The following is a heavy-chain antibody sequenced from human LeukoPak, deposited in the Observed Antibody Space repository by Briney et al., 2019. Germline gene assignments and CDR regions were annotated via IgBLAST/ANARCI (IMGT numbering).Heavy chain of an antibody. J-gene: IGHJ4*02. Sequence: SETLSLTCAVSGYSISSGHWWSWVRQPPGKGLEWIGEIHHGGSTNYNPSLKSRATISVDTSKNQFSLKLSSVTAADTAVYYCARAGVSSSWPLFDYWGQGTLVTVSS. V-gene: IGHV4-4*02. CDR2: IHHGGST. CDR1: GYSISSGHW. D-gene: IGHD6-13*01. CDR3: ARAGVSSSWPLFDY.